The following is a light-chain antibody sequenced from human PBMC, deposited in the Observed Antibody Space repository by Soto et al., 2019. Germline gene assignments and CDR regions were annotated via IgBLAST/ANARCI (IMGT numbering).Light chain of an antibody. Sequence: TQSPSTLSGSVGDRVTITCRASQTISSWLAWYQQKPGKAPKLLIYKASTLKSGVPSRFSGSGSGTEFTLTISSLQPDDFATYYCQQYNNWPLTFGGGTKVDIK. CDR1: QTISSW. CDR3: QQYNNWPLT. V-gene: IGKV1-5*03. CDR2: KAS. J-gene: IGKJ4*01.